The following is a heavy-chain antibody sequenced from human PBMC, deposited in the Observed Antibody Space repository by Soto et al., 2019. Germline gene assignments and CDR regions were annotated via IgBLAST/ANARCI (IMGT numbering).Heavy chain of an antibody. Sequence: KASETLSLTCTVSVGSISSYYWSWVRQPAGKGLEWIGRIYTSGSTNYNPSLKSRVTMSVDTSKNQFSLKLSSVTAADTAVYYCARELAAAGYYYGMDVWGQGTTVTVSS. J-gene: IGHJ6*02. CDR3: ARELAAAGYYYGMDV. D-gene: IGHD6-13*01. CDR2: IYTSGST. CDR1: VGSISSYY. V-gene: IGHV4-4*07.